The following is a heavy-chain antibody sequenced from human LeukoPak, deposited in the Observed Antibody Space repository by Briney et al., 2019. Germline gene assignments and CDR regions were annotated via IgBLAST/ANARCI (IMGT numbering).Heavy chain of an antibody. J-gene: IGHJ5*02. Sequence: SGGSLRLSCAASGFTFDDYAMHWVRQAPGKGLEWVSLISGDGGSTYYADSVKGRFTISRDNSKTSLYLQMNSLRTEDTALYYCAKDISNYDFWSGFYTWGQGTLVTVSS. V-gene: IGHV3-43*02. CDR3: AKDISNYDFWSGFYT. D-gene: IGHD3-3*01. CDR1: GFTFDDYA. CDR2: ISGDGGST.